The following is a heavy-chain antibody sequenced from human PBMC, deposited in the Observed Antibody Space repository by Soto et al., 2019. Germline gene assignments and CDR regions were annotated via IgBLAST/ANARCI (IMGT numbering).Heavy chain of an antibody. D-gene: IGHD3-22*01. CDR3: AHKADGSSGYYYYFDY. J-gene: IGHJ4*02. CDR1: GFSLSTSGVG. Sequence: SGPTLVNPTQTLTLTCTFSGFSLSTSGVGVGWIRQPPGKALEWLALIYWNDDKRYSPSLKSRLTITKDTSKNQVVLTMTNIDPVDTATYYCAHKADGSSGYYYYFDYWGQGTLVTVSS. CDR2: IYWNDDK. V-gene: IGHV2-5*01.